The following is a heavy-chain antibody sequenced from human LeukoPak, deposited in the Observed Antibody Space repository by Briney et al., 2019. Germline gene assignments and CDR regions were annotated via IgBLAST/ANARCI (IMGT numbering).Heavy chain of an antibody. CDR3: TAYYYGSGSNYNDY. Sequence: GGSLRLSSAASGFTFSNAWMSWVRQAPGKGLEWVGRIKNKADGGTTDYAAPVKGRFTISRDDSKNTLYLQMNSLKTEDTALYYCTAYYYGSGSNYNDYWGQGTLVTVSS. CDR2: IKNKADGGTT. J-gene: IGHJ4*02. CDR1: GFTFSNAW. V-gene: IGHV3-15*01. D-gene: IGHD3-10*01.